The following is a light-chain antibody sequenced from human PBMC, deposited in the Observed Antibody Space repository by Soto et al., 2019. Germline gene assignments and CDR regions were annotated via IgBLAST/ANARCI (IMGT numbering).Light chain of an antibody. CDR2: DAS. CDR1: RNIDNF. CDR3: QQSYITPRT. Sequence: DIQMTQSPSSLSASVGDRVTITCRASRNIDNFLNWYHQKPGKAPKLLIYDASSLQSGVPPRFSGSGSGTNFTLTISSLQPEAFATYYCQQSYITPRTFGQGTRVYIK. J-gene: IGKJ1*01. V-gene: IGKV1-39*01.